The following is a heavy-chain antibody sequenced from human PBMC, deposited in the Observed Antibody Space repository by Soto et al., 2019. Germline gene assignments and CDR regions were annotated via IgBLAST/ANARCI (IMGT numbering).Heavy chain of an antibody. Sequence: GASVKVSCKASGYTFTTHAMHWVRQAPGQSLEWMGWINGGTGQTKHSQRFQGRVNITRDTSASTAYMELSSLRSEDTAVYYSARDLGWGHYYFDYWGQGTLVTVSS. CDR2: INGGTGQT. CDR1: GYTFTTHA. V-gene: IGHV1-3*01. J-gene: IGHJ4*02. CDR3: ARDLGWGHYYFDY. D-gene: IGHD3-16*01.